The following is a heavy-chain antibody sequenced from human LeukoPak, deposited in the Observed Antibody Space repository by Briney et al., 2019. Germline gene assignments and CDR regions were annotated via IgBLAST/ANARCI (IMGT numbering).Heavy chain of an antibody. J-gene: IGHJ5*02. CDR2: IIAILDTA. D-gene: IGHD5-12*01. Sequence: SVKVSCKASGGTLSDYSISWVRQTPGQGLEWMGRIIAILDTAHYAQKFQGRFTITADKSTTTVYMELSSLGSDDTAVYYCVRSGYDYDWFDPWGQGTLVTVSS. CDR3: VRSGYDYDWFDP. CDR1: GGTLSDYS. V-gene: IGHV1-69*08.